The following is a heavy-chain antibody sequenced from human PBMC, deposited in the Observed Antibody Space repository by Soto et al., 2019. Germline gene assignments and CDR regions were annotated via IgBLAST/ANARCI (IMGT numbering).Heavy chain of an antibody. Sequence: SETLSLTCGVSGGTVASSHWCSWVRQSPGRGLEWIGNVYYTGDTNFSPSLQSRVTFSVDKSNNQFSLRLTSVTGTEPALYFSPEEVGTAGGNNYCGPWGPGTLVTASS. J-gene: IGHJ5*02. CDR3: PEEVGTAGGNNYCGP. V-gene: IGHV4-4*02. D-gene: IGHD2-21*02. CDR1: GGTVASSHW. CDR2: VYYTGDT.